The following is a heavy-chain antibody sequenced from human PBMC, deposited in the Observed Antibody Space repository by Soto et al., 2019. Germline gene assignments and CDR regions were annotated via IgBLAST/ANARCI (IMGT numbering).Heavy chain of an antibody. J-gene: IGHJ4*02. CDR2: IWYDGSNK. CDR3: ARDAAVYDFWSGYSLY. CDR1: GFTFSSYG. Sequence: GGSLRLSCAASGFTFSSYGMCWVRQAPGKGLEWVAVIWYDGSNKYYADSVKGRFTISRDNSKSTLYLQMNSLRAEDTAGYYCARDAAVYDFWSGYSLYWGQGTLVTVSS. V-gene: IGHV3-33*07. D-gene: IGHD3-3*01.